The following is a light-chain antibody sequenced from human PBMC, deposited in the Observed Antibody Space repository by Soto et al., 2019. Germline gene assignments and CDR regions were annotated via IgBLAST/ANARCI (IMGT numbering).Light chain of an antibody. CDR3: QQLKTYPFT. V-gene: IGKV1-5*01. CDR1: QSLSTW. Sequence: DIQMTQFPSTLSASVGDRVTITCRASQSLSTWLAWYQQKPGKAPKLLIYDAFSLQSGVPSRFSGSGSGTEFTLTISSLQPDDFATYYCQQLKTYPFTFGQGTRLEIK. CDR2: DAF. J-gene: IGKJ5*01.